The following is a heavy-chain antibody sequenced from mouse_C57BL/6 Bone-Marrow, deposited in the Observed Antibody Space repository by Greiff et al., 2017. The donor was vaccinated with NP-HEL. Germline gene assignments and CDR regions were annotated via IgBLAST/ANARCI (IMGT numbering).Heavy chain of an antibody. V-gene: IGHV1-64*01. CDR1: GYTFTSYW. CDR2: IHPNSGST. Sequence: VQLQQSGAELVKPGASVKLSCKASGYTFTSYWMHWVKQRPGQGLEWIGMIHPNSGSTNYNEKFKSKATLTVDKSSSTAYMQLSSLTSEDSAVYYCEELLLRRGYWGQGTTLTVSS. J-gene: IGHJ2*01. D-gene: IGHD1-1*01. CDR3: EELLLRRGY.